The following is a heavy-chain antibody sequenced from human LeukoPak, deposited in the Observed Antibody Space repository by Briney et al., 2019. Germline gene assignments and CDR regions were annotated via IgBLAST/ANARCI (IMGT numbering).Heavy chain of an antibody. V-gene: IGHV1-18*01. Sequence: ASVKVSCKASGYTFTSCGISWVRQAPGQGLEWMGWISAYNGNTNYAQKLQGRVTMTTDTSTSTAYMELRSLRSDDTAVYYCARLTYCTNGVCYHDAFDIWGQGTMVTVSS. J-gene: IGHJ3*02. CDR3: ARLTYCTNGVCYHDAFDI. CDR1: GYTFTSCG. CDR2: ISAYNGNT. D-gene: IGHD2-8*01.